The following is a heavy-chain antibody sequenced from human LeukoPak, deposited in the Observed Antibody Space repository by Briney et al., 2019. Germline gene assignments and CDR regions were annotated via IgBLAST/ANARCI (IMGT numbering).Heavy chain of an antibody. J-gene: IGHJ6*03. CDR1: GFTFSSNG. V-gene: IGHV3-30*02. D-gene: IGHD4-11*01. CDR3: TRVEETATTAAIIRKYSYYYYYMDV. CDR2: IQYDGSKK. Sequence: GGSLRLSCVASGFTFSSNGMHWVRQAPGKGLEWVTFIQYDGSKKYYAGSVKGRFTISRDNSKNTLYLEMNSLRAEDTAVYYCTRVEETATTAAIIRKYSYYYYYMDVWGKGNTVTVSS.